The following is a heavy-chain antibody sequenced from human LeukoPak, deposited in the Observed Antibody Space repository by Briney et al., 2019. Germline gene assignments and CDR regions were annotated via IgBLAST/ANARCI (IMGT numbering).Heavy chain of an antibody. V-gene: IGHV1-2*02. CDR3: ARNIGERLVRPDNWFDP. CDR1: GYTFTGYY. J-gene: IGHJ5*02. CDR2: INPNSGGT. Sequence: ASVKVSCKASGYTFTGYYMHWVRQAPGQGLEWMGWINPNSGGTNYAQKFQGRVTMTRDTSISTAYMELSRLRSDDTAVYYCARNIGERLVRPDNWFDPWGQGTLVTVSS. D-gene: IGHD6-13*01.